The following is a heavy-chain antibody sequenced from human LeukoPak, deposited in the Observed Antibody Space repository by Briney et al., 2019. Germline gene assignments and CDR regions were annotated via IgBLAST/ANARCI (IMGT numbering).Heavy chain of an antibody. CDR1: GYTFTTYY. Sequence: GASVKVSCKASGYTFTTYYMDWVRQAPGQGLEWMAIINPSSGSTTYAQKFQDRVTVTRDTSTNTVYMELSSLRSDDTAVYYCARDGGVSSGSIIYWGQGTLVTVSS. J-gene: IGHJ4*02. D-gene: IGHD1-26*01. CDR3: ARDGGVSSGSIIY. CDR2: INPSSGST. V-gene: IGHV1-46*01.